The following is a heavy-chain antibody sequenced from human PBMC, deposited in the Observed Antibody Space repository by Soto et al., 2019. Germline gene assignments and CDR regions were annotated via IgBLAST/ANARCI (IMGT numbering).Heavy chain of an antibody. J-gene: IGHJ6*02. V-gene: IGHV3-21*01. D-gene: IGHD2-15*01. CDR2: IRGFSPYT. CDR3: ARDRGYDAHDYYYNAMDV. CDR1: GFTFSSYA. Sequence: GSLRLSCAASGFTFSSYAMSWVRQAPGKGLEWVSGIRGFSPYTFYAESVRGRFAISRDNAKNSLYLQMNSLRAEDTAVYYCARDRGYDAHDYYYNAMDVWGQGTTVTVSS.